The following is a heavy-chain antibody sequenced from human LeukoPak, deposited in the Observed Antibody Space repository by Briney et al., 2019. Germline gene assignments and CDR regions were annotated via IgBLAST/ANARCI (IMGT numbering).Heavy chain of an antibody. J-gene: IGHJ4*02. CDR2: INPNSGGT. Sequence: ASVKVSCKASGYTFTGYYMHWVRQAPGQGLEWMGRINPNSGGTNYAQKFQGRVTITADESTSTAYMELSSLRSEDTAVYYCARKFGYGSENWGQGTLVTVSS. D-gene: IGHD3-10*01. V-gene: IGHV1-2*06. CDR1: GYTFTGYY. CDR3: ARKFGYGSEN.